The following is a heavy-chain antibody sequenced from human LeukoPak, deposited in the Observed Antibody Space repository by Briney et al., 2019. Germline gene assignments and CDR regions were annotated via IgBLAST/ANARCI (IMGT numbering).Heavy chain of an antibody. J-gene: IGHJ4*02. D-gene: IGHD3-9*01. CDR1: GYTFTGYY. Sequence: RASVKVSCKASGYTFTGYYMHWVRQAPGQGLEWMGWINPNSGGTNYAQKLQGRVSMTTDTSTSTAYMELRSLRSDDTAVYYCARDYDILTGYPCLSYWGQGTLVTVSS. CDR3: ARDYDILTGYPCLSY. CDR2: INPNSGGT. V-gene: IGHV1-2*02.